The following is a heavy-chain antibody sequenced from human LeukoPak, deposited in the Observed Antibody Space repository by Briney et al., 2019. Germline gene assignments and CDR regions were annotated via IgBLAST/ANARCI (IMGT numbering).Heavy chain of an antibody. V-gene: IGHV3-23*01. CDR2: ISGSGGST. CDR3: ASRHSSGWYYFDY. D-gene: IGHD6-19*01. CDR1: GFTFSSYA. Sequence: GGSLRLSCAVSGFTFSSYAMSWVRQAPGKGLEWVSAISGSGGSTYYADSVKGRFTISRDNSKNTLYLQMNSLRAEDTAVYYCASRHSSGWYYFDYWGQGTLVTVSS. J-gene: IGHJ4*02.